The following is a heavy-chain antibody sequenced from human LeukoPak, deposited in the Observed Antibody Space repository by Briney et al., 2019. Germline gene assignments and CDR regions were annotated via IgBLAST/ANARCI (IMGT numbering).Heavy chain of an antibody. D-gene: IGHD2-2*01. CDR1: GFTVSSNY. V-gene: IGHV3-66*01. CDR3: ARDRVVPAATHSYYYYGMDV. CDR2: IYSGGST. Sequence: GGSLRLSCAASGFTVSSNYMSWVRQAPGKGLEWVSIIYSGGSTYYADSVKGRFTISRDNSKNTLYLQMNSLRAEDTAVYYCARDRVVPAATHSYYYYGMDVWGQGTTVTVSS. J-gene: IGHJ6*02.